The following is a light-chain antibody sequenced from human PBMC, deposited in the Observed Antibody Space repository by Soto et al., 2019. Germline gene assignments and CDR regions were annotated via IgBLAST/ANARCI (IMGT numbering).Light chain of an antibody. J-gene: IGKJ5*01. Sequence: EIVLTQSPGTLSLSPGERSSLSCRASQIVSNNYVAWYQQKPGQAPRLVIYGASYRATGIPDRFSASGSGTDFTLTIRSLQSEDFAVYYCQQYNDWPPITFGQGTRREIK. V-gene: IGKV3-20*01. CDR1: QIVSNNY. CDR3: QQYNDWPPIT. CDR2: GAS.